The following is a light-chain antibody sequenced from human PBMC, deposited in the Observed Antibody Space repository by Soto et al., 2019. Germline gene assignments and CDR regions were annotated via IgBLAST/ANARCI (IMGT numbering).Light chain of an antibody. Sequence: EIVLTQSPGTLSLSPGERATLSCRARQSVSSSYLAWYQQTPGQAPRLLIYDASNRATGIPARFSGSGSGTDFTLTISSLEPEDFAVYYCQQRSNWPPWTFGQGTKV. CDR3: QQRSNWPPWT. CDR2: DAS. CDR1: QSVSSSY. J-gene: IGKJ1*01. V-gene: IGKV3D-20*02.